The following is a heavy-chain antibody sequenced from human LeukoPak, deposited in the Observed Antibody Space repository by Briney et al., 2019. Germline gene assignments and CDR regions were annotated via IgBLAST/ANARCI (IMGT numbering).Heavy chain of an antibody. CDR3: VKGLRFPHYYESPGDDFDY. Sequence: PGESLRLSCTASGFTFSGYWLHWVRQVPGKGLVWVARINQNGSSRSYPDFVDGRFTVSRENANNTRYLELDSLRAEDSAIYYCVKGLRFPHYYESPGDDFDYWGQGTLVTVSS. CDR1: GFTFSGYW. D-gene: IGHD3-3*01. J-gene: IGHJ4*02. CDR2: INQNGSSR. V-gene: IGHV3-74*01.